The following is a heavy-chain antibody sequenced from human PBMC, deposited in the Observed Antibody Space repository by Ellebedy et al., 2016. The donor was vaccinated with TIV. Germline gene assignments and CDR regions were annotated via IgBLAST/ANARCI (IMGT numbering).Heavy chain of an antibody. CDR1: GGTFSSYA. V-gene: IGHV3-23*01. CDR2: ISGSGGST. J-gene: IGHJ4*02. D-gene: IGHD6-19*01. CDR3: AKLEQWPAKVFDY. Sequence: ASVKVSCKASGGTFSSYAMSWVRQAPGKGLEWVSAISGSGGSTYYADSVKGRFTISRDNSKNTLYLQMNSLRAEDTAVYYCAKLEQWPAKVFDYWGQGTLVTVSS.